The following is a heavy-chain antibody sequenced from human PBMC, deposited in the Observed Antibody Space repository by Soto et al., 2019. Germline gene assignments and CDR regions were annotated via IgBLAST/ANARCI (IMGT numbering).Heavy chain of an antibody. CDR2: IYYSGST. CDR3: ARLWREMATIVSWYFDL. Sequence: QLQLQESGPGLVKPSETLSLTCTVSGGSISSSSYYWGWIRQPPGKGLEWIGSIYYSGSTYYNPSLKSRVTISVDTSKNQFSLKLSSVTAADTAVYYCARLWREMATIVSWYFDLWGRGTLVTVSS. CDR1: GGSISSSSYY. J-gene: IGHJ2*01. V-gene: IGHV4-39*01. D-gene: IGHD5-12*01.